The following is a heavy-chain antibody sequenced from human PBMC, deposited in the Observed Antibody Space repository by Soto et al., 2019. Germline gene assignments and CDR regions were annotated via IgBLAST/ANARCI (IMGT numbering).Heavy chain of an antibody. V-gene: IGHV1-18*01. CDR3: ASRGNPYMDV. Sequence: QVQVVQSGAEVKKPGASVRVSGKPSDYNLAGDGFTWVRQAPGQGLEWMGWINVHNGDTNYAQKFQDRFSLTTDTFTRTVYMELTNLRSDVTAVYYCASRGNPYMDVWGQGTTVIVSS. J-gene: IGHJ6*02. CDR2: INVHNGDT. CDR1: DYNLAGDG.